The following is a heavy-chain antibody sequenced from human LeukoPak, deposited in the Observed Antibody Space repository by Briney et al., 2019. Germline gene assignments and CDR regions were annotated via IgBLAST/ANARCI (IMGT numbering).Heavy chain of an antibody. D-gene: IGHD2-2*02. J-gene: IGHJ4*02. Sequence: PSETLSLTCTVSGGSISSHYWSWIRQPPGKGLEWIGYIYYSGSANYNPSLQSRVTIPVDTSKNQFSLNLSSVTAADTAVYYCARRFCSSTSCYTDYLDYWGQGALVTVSS. CDR1: GGSISSHY. V-gene: IGHV4-59*11. CDR3: ARRFCSSTSCYTDYLDY. CDR2: IYYSGSA.